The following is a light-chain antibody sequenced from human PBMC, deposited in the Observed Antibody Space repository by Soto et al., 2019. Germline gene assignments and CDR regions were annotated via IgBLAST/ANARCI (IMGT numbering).Light chain of an antibody. Sequence: EIVMTQTRATLCVSGGESSTLSCRASQSVSSNLAWYQQKPGQAPRLLIYGASTRATGIPARFSGSGSGTEFTLTISSLQSEDFAVYYCQQYNNWPPWTFGQGTKVDIK. CDR2: GAS. CDR3: QQYNNWPPWT. V-gene: IGKV3-15*01. J-gene: IGKJ1*01. CDR1: QSVSSN.